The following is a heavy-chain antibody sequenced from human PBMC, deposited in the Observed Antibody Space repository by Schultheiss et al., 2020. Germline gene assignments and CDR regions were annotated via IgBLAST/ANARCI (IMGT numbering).Heavy chain of an antibody. CDR1: GDSISSYY. Sequence: SETLSLTCTVSGDSISSYYWSWIRQPPGKGLEWIGYIYYSGSTNYNPSLKSRVTISVDTSKNQFSLKLSSVTAADTAVYYCARASPENPYYYDSSGYYLDLWGRGTLVTVSS. CDR2: IYYSGST. D-gene: IGHD3-22*01. V-gene: IGHV4-59*01. CDR3: ARASPENPYYYDSSGYYLDL. J-gene: IGHJ2*01.